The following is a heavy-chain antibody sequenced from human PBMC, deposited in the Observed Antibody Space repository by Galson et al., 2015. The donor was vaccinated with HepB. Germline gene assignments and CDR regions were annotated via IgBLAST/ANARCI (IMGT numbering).Heavy chain of an antibody. V-gene: IGHV4-4*02. CDR2: IYHSGST. Sequence: ETLSLTCAVSGGSISSNNWWSWVRQPPGKGLEWIGEIYHSGSTNYNPSLKSRVTISVDKSKNQFSLKLSSVTAADTAVYYCARDPNGYCSSTSCLWGAFDIWGQGTMVTVSS. CDR1: GGSISSNNW. D-gene: IGHD2-2*03. CDR3: ARDPNGYCSSTSCLWGAFDI. J-gene: IGHJ3*02.